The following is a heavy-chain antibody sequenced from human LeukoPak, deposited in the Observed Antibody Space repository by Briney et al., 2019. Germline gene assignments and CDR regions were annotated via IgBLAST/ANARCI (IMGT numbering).Heavy chain of an antibody. CDR3: ARGRVPYYDYVWASYRSHDAFDI. D-gene: IGHD3-16*02. Sequence: SQTLSLTCAISGDSVSSNSAAWNWIRQPPSRGLEWLGRTYYRSKWYNDYAVTVKSRITINPDRSKNQFSLQLNSVTPEDTAVYYCARGRVPYYDYVWASYRSHDAFDIWGQGTMVIVSS. J-gene: IGHJ3*02. CDR1: GDSVSSNSAA. CDR2: TYYRSKWYN. V-gene: IGHV6-1*01.